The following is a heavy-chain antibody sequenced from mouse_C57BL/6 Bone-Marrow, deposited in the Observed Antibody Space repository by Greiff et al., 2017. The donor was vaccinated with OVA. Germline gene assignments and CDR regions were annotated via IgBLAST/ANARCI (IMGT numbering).Heavy chain of an antibody. CDR3: AREYDYDAWFAY. D-gene: IGHD2-4*01. CDR1: GYTFTSYG. Sequence: VLLVESGAELARPGASVKLSCKASGYTFTSYGISWVKQRTGQGLEWIGEIYPRSGNTYYNEKFQGKATLTADKSSSTAYMELRSLTSEDSAVYFCAREYDYDAWFAYWGQGTLVTVSA. CDR2: IYPRSGNT. V-gene: IGHV1-81*01. J-gene: IGHJ3*01.